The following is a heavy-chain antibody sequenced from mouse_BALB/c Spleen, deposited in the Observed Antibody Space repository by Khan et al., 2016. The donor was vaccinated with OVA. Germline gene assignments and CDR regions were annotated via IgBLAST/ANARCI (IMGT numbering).Heavy chain of an antibody. J-gene: IGHJ3*01. CDR1: GFNIKDYY. CDR2: IDPENGDI. Sequence: VQLQQSGAELVRPGALVKLSCKASGFNIKDYYMNWVKQRPEQGLEWIGWIDPENGDIIFDPKFQGKAIITADTTSNTAYLQLSSLSSEDTAVYYGARRGYGNYWFAYWGQGTMVTVSA. V-gene: IGHV14-1*02. D-gene: IGHD2-1*01. CDR3: ARRGYGNYWFAY.